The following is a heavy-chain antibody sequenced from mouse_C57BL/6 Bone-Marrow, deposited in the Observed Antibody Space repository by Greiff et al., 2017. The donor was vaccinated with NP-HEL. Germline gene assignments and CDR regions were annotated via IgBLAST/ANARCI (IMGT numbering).Heavy chain of an antibody. J-gene: IGHJ4*01. CDR2: IYPGDGDT. CDR3: ARSPYDGYYVGAMDY. Sequence: QVQLQQSGPELVKPGASVKISCKASGYAFSSSWMNWVKQRPGKGLEWIGRIYPGDGDTNYNGKFKGKATLTADKSSSTAYMQLSSLTSEDSAVYLCARSPYDGYYVGAMDYWGQGTSVTVSS. CDR1: GYAFSSSW. D-gene: IGHD2-3*01. V-gene: IGHV1-82*01.